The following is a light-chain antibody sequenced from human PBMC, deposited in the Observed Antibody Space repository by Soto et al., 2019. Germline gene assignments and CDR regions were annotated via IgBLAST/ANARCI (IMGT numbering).Light chain of an antibody. J-gene: IGKJ1*01. CDR1: QSINKW. CDR2: EVS. Sequence: DILLTQSPSTLSSSVGDRVTISCRASQSINKWLAWYHHKTGNAPNRLIYEVSTLRSGVPSRFSGSGACTEFTLTISSLRPDDVATYYCQHYSGDRATFGQGTKVDIK. CDR3: QHYSGDRAT. V-gene: IGKV1-5*03.